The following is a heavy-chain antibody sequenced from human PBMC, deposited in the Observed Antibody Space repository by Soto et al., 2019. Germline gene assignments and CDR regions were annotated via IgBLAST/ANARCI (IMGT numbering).Heavy chain of an antibody. CDR3: STGRSTYGLDS. CDR1: AFSFTNAW. Sequence: GGSLRLSCVASAFSFTNAWMSWVRQAPGKGLEWVGRIKSITDGGTTDHAAPVKGRFTISRDDSNNTLYLQMNGLKTEDTAVYYCSTGRSTYGLDSWGQGTLVTVSS. CDR2: IKSITDGGTT. V-gene: IGHV3-15*01. D-gene: IGHD5-18*01. J-gene: IGHJ4*02.